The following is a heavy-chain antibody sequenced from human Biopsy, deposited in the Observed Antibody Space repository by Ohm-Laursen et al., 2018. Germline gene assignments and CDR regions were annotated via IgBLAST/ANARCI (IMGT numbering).Heavy chain of an antibody. Sequence: VKVSCKPSGGTFINYAISWVRQAPGQGLEWMGGIIPMFGTANYAQMFQGRVTISADESTSTSYMELSSLTTGDTAIYYCARGPHSGSHSCFDYWGRGTLVTVSS. CDR2: IIPMFGTA. CDR1: GGTFINYA. J-gene: IGHJ4*02. D-gene: IGHD1-26*01. CDR3: ARGPHSGSHSCFDY. V-gene: IGHV1-69*01.